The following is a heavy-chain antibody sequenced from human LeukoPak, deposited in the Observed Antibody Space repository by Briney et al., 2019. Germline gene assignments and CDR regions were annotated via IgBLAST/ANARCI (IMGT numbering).Heavy chain of an antibody. V-gene: IGHV3-21*04. Sequence: PGGSLRLSCAASGFTFDDYAMHWVRQAPGKGLEWVSSISSSSSYIYYADSVKGRFTISRDNAKNSLYLQMNSLRAEDTAVYYCARVGGYSSSWYVYWGQGTLVTVSS. J-gene: IGHJ4*02. D-gene: IGHD6-13*01. CDR1: GFTFDDYA. CDR2: ISSSSSYI. CDR3: ARVGGYSSSWYVY.